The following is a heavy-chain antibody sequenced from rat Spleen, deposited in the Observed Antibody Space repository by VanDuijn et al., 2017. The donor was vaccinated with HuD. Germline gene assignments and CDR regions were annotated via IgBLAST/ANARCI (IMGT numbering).Heavy chain of an antibody. D-gene: IGHD1-2*01. CDR3: VRQGYYYSTYIFHFDY. V-gene: IGHV5S14*01. J-gene: IGHJ2*01. CDR1: GFTFSNYG. Sequence: EVQLVESGGGLVQPGRSLKLSCAASGFTFSNYGMAWVRQTPTKGLEWVASISTGGGKSYYRDSVKGRFTLSRDNAEKTQYLQMDSLKSEDTATYYCVRQGYYYSTYIFHFDYWAKESWSQSPQ. CDR2: ISTGGGKS.